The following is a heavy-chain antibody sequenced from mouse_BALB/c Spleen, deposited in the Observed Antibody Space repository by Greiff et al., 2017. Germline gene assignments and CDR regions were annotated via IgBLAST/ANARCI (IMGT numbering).Heavy chain of an antibody. J-gene: IGHJ2*01. Sequence: EVKVVESGGVLVKPGGSLKLSCAASGFAFSSYDMSWVRQTPEKRLEWVAYISSGGGSTYYPDTVKGRFTISRDNAKNTLYLQMSSLKSEDTAMYYCARHGSSFFDYWGQGTTLTVSS. CDR2: ISSGGGST. D-gene: IGHD1-1*01. CDR1: GFAFSSYD. CDR3: ARHGSSFFDY. V-gene: IGHV5-12-1*01.